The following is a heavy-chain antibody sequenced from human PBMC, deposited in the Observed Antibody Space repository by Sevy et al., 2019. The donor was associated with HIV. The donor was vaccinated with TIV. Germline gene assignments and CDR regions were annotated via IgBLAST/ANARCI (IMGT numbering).Heavy chain of an antibody. D-gene: IGHD6-13*01. V-gene: IGHV4-4*07. CDR2: IYSGGNT. CDR1: GGSIRSYY. CDR3: ARDKGGSTWFLLDP. Sequence: SETLSLTCAVSGGSIRSYYWSWIRQPAGKGLEWIGRIYSGGNTNYSPSLKSRVTMSVDTSKNQFSLELRSVTAADTAVYYCARDKGGSTWFLLDPWGQGRLVTVSS. J-gene: IGHJ5*02.